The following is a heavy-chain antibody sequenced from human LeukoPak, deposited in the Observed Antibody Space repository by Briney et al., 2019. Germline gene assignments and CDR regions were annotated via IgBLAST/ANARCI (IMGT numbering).Heavy chain of an antibody. V-gene: IGHV4-59*01. D-gene: IGHD3-10*01. Sequence: SETLSLTCTVSGGSISSYYWSWIRQPPGKGLEWIGYINYSGSTNYSPSLQSRVTISVDTSKNQFSLKLSSVTAADTAVYYCARSELLWFGGVNSGFDYWGQGTLVTVSS. J-gene: IGHJ4*02. CDR1: GGSISSYY. CDR3: ARSELLWFGGVNSGFDY. CDR2: INYSGST.